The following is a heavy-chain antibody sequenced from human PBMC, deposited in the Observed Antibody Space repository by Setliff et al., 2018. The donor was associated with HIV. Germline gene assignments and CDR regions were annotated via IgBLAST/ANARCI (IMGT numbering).Heavy chain of an antibody. J-gene: IGHJ4*02. D-gene: IGHD1-1*01. CDR2: MNPDSGNT. V-gene: IGHV1-8*02. Sequence: ASVKVSCKASGYTFINYDIYWVRQTTGQGLEWMGWMNPDSGNTGYAQKFQGRVTMTRDTSTSTVYMDLSRLRSEDTAVYYCAREFPGGTKGFDYWGQGTLVTVSS. CDR3: AREFPGGTKGFDY. CDR1: GYTFINYD.